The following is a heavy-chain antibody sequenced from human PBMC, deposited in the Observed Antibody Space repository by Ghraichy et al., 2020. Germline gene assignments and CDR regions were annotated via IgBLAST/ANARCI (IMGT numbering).Heavy chain of an antibody. CDR2: IYYSGST. Sequence: SQTLSLTCTVSGGSISSSSYYWGWIRQPPGKGLEWIGSIYYSGSTYYNPSLKSRVTISVDTSKNQFSLKLSSVTAADTAVYYCARQGARRDGYNPPWYFDLWGRGTLVTVSS. CDR1: GGSISSSSYY. J-gene: IGHJ2*01. D-gene: IGHD5-24*01. V-gene: IGHV4-39*01. CDR3: ARQGARRDGYNPPWYFDL.